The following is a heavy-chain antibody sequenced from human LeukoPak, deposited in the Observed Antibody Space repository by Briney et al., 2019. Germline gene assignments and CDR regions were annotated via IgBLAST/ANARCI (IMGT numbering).Heavy chain of an antibody. D-gene: IGHD3-10*01. CDR3: AREGYYGSGSYRVYYFDY. V-gene: IGHV6-1*01. Sequence: SQTLSLTCAISGDSVSSNSAAWNWIRQSPSRGLEWLGRTYYRSKWYNDYAVSVKSRITINPDTSKNQFSLQLNSVTPEDTAVYYCAREGYYGSGSYRVYYFDYWGQGTLVTVSS. CDR2: TYYRSKWYN. J-gene: IGHJ4*02. CDR1: GDSVSSNSAA.